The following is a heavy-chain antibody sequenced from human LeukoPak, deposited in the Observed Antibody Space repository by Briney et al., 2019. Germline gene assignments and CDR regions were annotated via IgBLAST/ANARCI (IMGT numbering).Heavy chain of an antibody. CDR3: ANARITMVRGVIENFDY. CDR2: ISGSGGST. D-gene: IGHD3-10*01. V-gene: IGHV3-23*01. Sequence: GGSLRLSCAASGFTFSSYAMSWVRQAPGKRLEWVSAISGSGGSTYYADSVKGRFTISRDNSKNTLYLQMNSLRAEDTAVYYCANARITMVRGVIENFDYWGQGTLVTVSS. J-gene: IGHJ4*02. CDR1: GFTFSSYA.